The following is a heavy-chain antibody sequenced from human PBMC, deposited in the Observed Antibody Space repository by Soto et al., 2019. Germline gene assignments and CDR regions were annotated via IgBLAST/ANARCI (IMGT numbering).Heavy chain of an antibody. J-gene: IGHJ4*02. V-gene: IGHV1-46*03. Sequence: QVQLVQSGAEVKKPGASVKVSCKASGYTFTSYYMHWVRQAPGQGLEWMGIINPSGSTSYAQKFQGRVNMTRDTSTRTVYMELSSLRSEDTAVYYCARVYCSGGSCYSIDYWGQGTLVTVSS. CDR2: INPSGST. CDR1: GYTFTSYY. CDR3: ARVYCSGGSCYSIDY. D-gene: IGHD2-15*01.